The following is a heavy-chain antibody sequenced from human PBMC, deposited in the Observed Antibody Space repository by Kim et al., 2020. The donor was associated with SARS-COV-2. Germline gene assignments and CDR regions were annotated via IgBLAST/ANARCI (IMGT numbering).Heavy chain of an antibody. V-gene: IGHV1-69*13. CDR2: IVPIYETT. Sequence: SVKVSCRASGGTFGSSVINWVRQAPGQGLEWMGIIVPIYETTNYAQTFQGRVTFTADESTSTAYMELRSLTSQDTAVYFCARALRTELAFSVYQYYGLDVWGQGTTVTVSS. J-gene: IGHJ6*02. D-gene: IGHD1-7*01. CDR3: ARALRTELAFSVYQYYGLDV. CDR1: GGTFGSSV.